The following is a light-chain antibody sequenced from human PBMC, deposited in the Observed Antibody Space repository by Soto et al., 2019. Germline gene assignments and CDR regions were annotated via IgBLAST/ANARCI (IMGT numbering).Light chain of an antibody. Sequence: EIVVTQSPGTLSLSPGERATLSCRARQRVSSSYLAWYQQKPGQAHRLLIYGASSRATVIPDRFSGSGSGTDFTLTISRLESEDFAVYYCQQYGSSSYTFGQGTKLEIK. CDR2: GAS. J-gene: IGKJ2*01. CDR1: QRVSSSY. CDR3: QQYGSSSYT. V-gene: IGKV3-20*01.